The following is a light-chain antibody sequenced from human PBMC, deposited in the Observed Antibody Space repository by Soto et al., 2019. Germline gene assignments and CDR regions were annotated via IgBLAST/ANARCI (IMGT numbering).Light chain of an antibody. CDR3: QQYGSSPIT. V-gene: IGKV3-20*01. CDR2: GAS. CDR1: QSVSSSY. Sequence: EIVLTQSPGTLSLSPGERATLSCSAGQSVSSSYLAWYQQKAGQAPRLLFYGASNRATGIPDRFSGSGSGTDFTLTISRLEPEDFVVYYCQQYGSSPITFGQGTRLEIK. J-gene: IGKJ5*01.